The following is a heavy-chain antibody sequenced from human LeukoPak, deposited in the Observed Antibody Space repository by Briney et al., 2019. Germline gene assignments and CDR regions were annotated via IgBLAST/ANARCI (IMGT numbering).Heavy chain of an antibody. D-gene: IGHD4-17*01. CDR1: GGSFSGYY. CDR2: INHSGST. V-gene: IGHV4-34*01. CDR3: ARGDYALDL. Sequence: SETLSLTCAVYGGSFSGYYWSWIRQPPGKGLEWIGEINHSGSTNYNPSLKSRVTISVDTSKNQFSLKLSSVTAADTAAYYCARGDYALDLWGRGTLVTVSS. J-gene: IGHJ2*01.